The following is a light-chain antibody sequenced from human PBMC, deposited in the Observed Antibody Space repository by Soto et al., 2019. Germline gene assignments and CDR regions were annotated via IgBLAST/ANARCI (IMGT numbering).Light chain of an antibody. V-gene: IGKV3-20*01. Sequence: DIVLTQSPGTLSFSPGERATLSCRASQSVSSNHLAWYQQKPGQAPRLLIYGGSSRATGIPVRSSGSGSETDFTLTITRLEPEDFAVYYCQQYSSSRTFGQGTKVDIK. J-gene: IGKJ1*01. CDR2: GGS. CDR1: QSVSSNH. CDR3: QQYSSSRT.